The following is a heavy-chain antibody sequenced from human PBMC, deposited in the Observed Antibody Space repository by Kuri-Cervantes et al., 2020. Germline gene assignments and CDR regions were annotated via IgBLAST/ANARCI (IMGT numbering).Heavy chain of an antibody. CDR2: IYYSGST. D-gene: IGHD3-10*01. CDR1: GGSISSYY. J-gene: IGHJ4*02. CDR3: ASQDYYGSGFDY. Sequence: SETLSLTCTVPGGSISSYYWSWIRLPPGKGLEWIGYIYYSGSTNYNPSLKSRVAISVDTSKNQFSLKLNSVTAADTAVYYCASQDYYGSGFDYWGQGTLVTVSS. V-gene: IGHV4-59*01.